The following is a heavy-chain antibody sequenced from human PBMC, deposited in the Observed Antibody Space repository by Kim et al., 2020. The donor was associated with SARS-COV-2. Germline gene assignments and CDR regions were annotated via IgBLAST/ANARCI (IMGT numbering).Heavy chain of an antibody. CDR2: IYYSGST. Sequence: SETLSLTCTVSGGSISSSSYYWGWIRQPPGKGLEWIGSIYYSGSTYYNPSLKSRVTISVDTSKNQFSLKLSSVTAADTAVYYCARRCLIMVRGVMNEANAFDIWGQGTMVTVSS. V-gene: IGHV4-39*01. CDR3: ARRCLIMVRGVMNEANAFDI. J-gene: IGHJ3*02. CDR1: GGSISSSSYY. D-gene: IGHD3-10*01.